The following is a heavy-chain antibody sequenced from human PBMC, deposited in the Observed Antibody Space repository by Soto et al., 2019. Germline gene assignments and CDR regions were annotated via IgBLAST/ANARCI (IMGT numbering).Heavy chain of an antibody. CDR3: AKGYGSGRGYYYGMDV. V-gene: IGHV3-30*18. J-gene: IGHJ6*02. CDR2: ISYDGSNK. Sequence: GGSLRLSCAASGFTFSSYGMHWVRQAPGKGLEWVAVISYDGSNKYYADSVKGRFTISRDNSKNTLYLQMNSLRAEDTAVYYCAKGYGSGRGYYYGMDVWGQGTTVTVSS. D-gene: IGHD3-10*01. CDR1: GFTFSSYG.